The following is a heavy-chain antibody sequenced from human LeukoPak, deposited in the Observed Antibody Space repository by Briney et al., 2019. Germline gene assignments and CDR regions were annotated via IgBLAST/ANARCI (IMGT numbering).Heavy chain of an antibody. CDR3: ARGQWFRAF. V-gene: IGHV4-39*07. CDR1: GGSISSSSYY. D-gene: IGHD3-10*01. Sequence: PSETLSLTCVVSGGSISSSSYYWGWIRQPPGKGLEWIGSIYYSGSTYYNPSLKSRVTISVDTSKNQFSLKMNSVTAADTAVYYCARGQWFRAFWSRGTPVTVSS. J-gene: IGHJ4*02. CDR2: IYYSGST.